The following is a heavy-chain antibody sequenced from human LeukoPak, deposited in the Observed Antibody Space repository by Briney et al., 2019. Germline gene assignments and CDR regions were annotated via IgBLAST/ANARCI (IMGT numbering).Heavy chain of an antibody. V-gene: IGHV4-34*01. CDR3: ARGRQLWRKNYHYYVDV. D-gene: IGHD5-18*01. Sequence: SETLSLTCAVYGGSFSGYYWSWIRQPPGKGLEWIGEINHSGSTNYNPSLKSRVTISVDTSKNQFSLKLSSVTAADTAVYYCARGRQLWRKNYHYYVDVWGKGTTVTVSS. CDR2: INHSGST. J-gene: IGHJ6*03. CDR1: GGSFSGYY.